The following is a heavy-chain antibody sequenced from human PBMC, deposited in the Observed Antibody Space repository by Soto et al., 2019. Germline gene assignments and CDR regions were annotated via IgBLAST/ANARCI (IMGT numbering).Heavy chain of an antibody. CDR1: GYTFTSYG. CDR3: ARDPPTYYYGSGSVFALGY. J-gene: IGHJ4*02. D-gene: IGHD3-10*01. CDR2: ISAYNGNT. V-gene: IGHV1-18*01. Sequence: ASVKVSCKASGYTFTSYGISWVRQAPGQGLEWMGWISAYNGNTNYAQKLQGRVTMTTDTSTSTAYMELRSLRSDDTAVYYCARDPPTYYYGSGSVFALGYWGQGTLVTVSS.